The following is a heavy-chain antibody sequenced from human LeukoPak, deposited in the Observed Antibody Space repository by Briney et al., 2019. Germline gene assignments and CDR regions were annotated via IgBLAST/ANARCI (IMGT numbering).Heavy chain of an antibody. D-gene: IGHD3-22*01. V-gene: IGHV3-30-3*01. J-gene: IGHJ4*02. Sequence: PGRSLRLSCAASGFTFSSYAMHWVRQAPGKGLEWVAVISYDGSNKYYADSVKGRFTISRDNSKNTLYLQMNSLRAEDTAVYHCARGAPKGHYYDSSGYWGQGTLVTVSS. CDR3: ARGAPKGHYYDSSGY. CDR2: ISYDGSNK. CDR1: GFTFSSYA.